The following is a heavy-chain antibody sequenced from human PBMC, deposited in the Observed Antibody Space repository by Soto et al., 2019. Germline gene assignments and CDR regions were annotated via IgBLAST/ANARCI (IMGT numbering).Heavy chain of an antibody. CDR1: GFSFSSDS. CDR3: ARDPPTGTTLDWVDS. V-gene: IGHV3-21*01. D-gene: IGHD1-7*01. Sequence: GSLRLSCAASGFSFSSDSMGWVRQAPGKGLEWVSSISSSGSFMNYADSVKGRFTISRDNAKNSLYLQMSGLKDEDTAVYYCARDPPTGTTLDWVDSWGQGTLVTVSS. J-gene: IGHJ5*01. CDR2: ISSSGSFM.